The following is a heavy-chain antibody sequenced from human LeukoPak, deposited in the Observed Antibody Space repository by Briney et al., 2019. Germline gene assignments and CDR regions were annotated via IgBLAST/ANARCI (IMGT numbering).Heavy chain of an antibody. V-gene: IGHV5-51*01. CDR1: GYMFITYW. CDR3: ARLTIVRGLISGIDV. J-gene: IGHJ6*02. D-gene: IGHD3-10*01. Sequence: PGESLKISCKASGYMFITYWIGWVRQMAGKGLECMGIIYPADSRTTYSPSFQGQVTMSADKSINTAYLQWSSLKASYTAMYYCARLTIVRGLISGIDVWGQGTPVTVSS. CDR2: IYPADSRT.